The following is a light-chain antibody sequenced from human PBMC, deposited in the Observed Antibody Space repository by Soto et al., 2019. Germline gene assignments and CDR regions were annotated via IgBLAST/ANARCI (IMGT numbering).Light chain of an antibody. V-gene: IGLV4-60*02. CDR2: FEGSGSY. CDR3: ETWDSNTRV. Sequence: QLVLTQSSSASASLGSSVKLTCTLSSGHSSNIIAWHQQQPGKAPRYLMRFEGSGSYNKGSEIPDRFAGSSSGADRYLTISNLQFEDEAEYFCETWDSNTRVFGGGTQLTVL. CDR1: SGHSSNI. J-gene: IGLJ3*02.